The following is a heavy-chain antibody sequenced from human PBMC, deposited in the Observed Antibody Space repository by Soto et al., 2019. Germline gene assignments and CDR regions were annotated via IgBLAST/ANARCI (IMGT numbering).Heavy chain of an antibody. J-gene: IGHJ3*02. V-gene: IGHV3-7*01. CDR2: IKQDGSEK. CDR1: GFTFSSYW. Sequence: GGSLRLSCAASGFTFSSYWMSWVRQAPGKGLEWVANIKQDGSEKYYVDSVKGRFTISRDNAKNSLYLQMNSLRAEDTAVYYCARDPYYDSSGYSNAFDIWGQGTMVTVSS. CDR3: ARDPYYDSSGYSNAFDI. D-gene: IGHD3-22*01.